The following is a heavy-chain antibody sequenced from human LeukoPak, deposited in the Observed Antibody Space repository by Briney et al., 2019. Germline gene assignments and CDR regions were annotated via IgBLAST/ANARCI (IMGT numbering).Heavy chain of an antibody. D-gene: IGHD2-2*01. J-gene: IGHJ5*02. CDR3: ATGRSMPT. CDR1: GFSFSNYW. CDR2: INEDGSQK. V-gene: IGHV3-7*01. Sequence: GGSLRLSCSVAGFSFSNYWMSWVRQAPGKGLEWVASINEDGSQKQYVDSVKGRFTISRDNAKNSLYLQVNSLRAEDTAVYYCATGRSMPTWGQGTLVTVSS.